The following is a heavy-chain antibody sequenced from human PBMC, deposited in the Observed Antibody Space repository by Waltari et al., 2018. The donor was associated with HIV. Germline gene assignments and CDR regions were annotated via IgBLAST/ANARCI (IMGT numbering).Heavy chain of an antibody. Sequence: QVQLVQSGAEVKKPGASVTVYCKASGYTFTDYYLHWVRQAPGQGLEWMGWINPKSGGTKYAQKFQGRVTMTTDTSISTAYMEVRMLISDDTAVYFCAGSHSSGWYVWFDPWGQGTLVTVS. CDR1: GYTFTDYY. D-gene: IGHD6-19*01. J-gene: IGHJ5*02. CDR3: AGSHSSGWYVWFDP. V-gene: IGHV1-2*02. CDR2: INPKSGGT.